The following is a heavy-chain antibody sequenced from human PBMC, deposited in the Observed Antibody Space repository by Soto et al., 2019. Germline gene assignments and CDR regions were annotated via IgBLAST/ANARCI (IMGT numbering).Heavy chain of an antibody. J-gene: IGHJ4*02. D-gene: IGHD5-18*01. Sequence: GGSLRLSCAASGFTFSTYAMNWVRRAPGKGLEWVSTLSGSGGTTYHADSVKGRFTISRDNSKNTLYLQMNSVRTEDTAVYYCAKDLEGGYNYGPFDSWGQGTLVTVSS. V-gene: IGHV3-23*01. CDR2: LSGSGGTT. CDR1: GFTFSTYA. CDR3: AKDLEGGYNYGPFDS.